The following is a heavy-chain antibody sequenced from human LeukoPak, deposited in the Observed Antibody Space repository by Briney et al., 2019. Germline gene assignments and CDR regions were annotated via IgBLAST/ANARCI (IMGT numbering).Heavy chain of an antibody. V-gene: IGHV4-59*12. D-gene: IGHD2-2*01. CDR1: GGSINGYY. CDR2: IYYTGST. Sequence: PSETLSLTCTVSGGSINGYYWSWIRQSPGKGLESLGYIYYTGSTNYNPSLKSRVTMSVDTSKNQFSLKLSSVTALDTAVYYCARTDKNDIVVVNYWGQGTLVTVSS. CDR3: ARTDKNDIVVVNY. J-gene: IGHJ4*02.